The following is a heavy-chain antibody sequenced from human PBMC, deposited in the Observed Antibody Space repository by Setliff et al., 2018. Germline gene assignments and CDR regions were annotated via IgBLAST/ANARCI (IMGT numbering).Heavy chain of an antibody. Sequence: PSETLSLTCTVSGGSMITNDYFWGWIRQPPGTGLEWIGSIYYSGDTYYNPSLKSRATVSVDTSTSQFSLRPTSVTAADSAVYFCARYPRRGNGWYPYYVDVWGKGPTVTVSS. CDR3: ARYPRRGNGWYPYYVDV. D-gene: IGHD6-19*01. CDR2: IYYSGDT. J-gene: IGHJ6*03. CDR1: GGSMITNDYF. V-gene: IGHV4-39*07.